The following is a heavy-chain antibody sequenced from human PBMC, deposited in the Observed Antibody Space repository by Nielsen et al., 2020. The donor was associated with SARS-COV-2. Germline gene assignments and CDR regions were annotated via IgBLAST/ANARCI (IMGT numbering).Heavy chain of an antibody. CDR1: GGTFSSYA. Sequence: SVKVSCKASGGTFSSYAISWVRQAPGQGLEWMGGIIPIFGTANYAQKFQGRVTITADESTSTAYMELSSLRSEDTAVYYCARDALDPFGVVTYYYGMDVWGQGATVTVSS. CDR2: IIPIFGTA. D-gene: IGHD3-3*01. CDR3: ARDALDPFGVVTYYYGMDV. V-gene: IGHV1-69*13. J-gene: IGHJ6*02.